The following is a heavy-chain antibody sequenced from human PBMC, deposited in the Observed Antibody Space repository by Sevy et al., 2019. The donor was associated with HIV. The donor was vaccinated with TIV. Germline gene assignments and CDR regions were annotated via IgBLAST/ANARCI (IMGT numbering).Heavy chain of an antibody. CDR3: ARDPEYYDFWSGYSTGWFDP. J-gene: IGHJ5*02. Sequence: ASVKVSCKASGYTFTGYYMHWVRQAPGQGLEWMGWINPYSGGTNYAEKFQGRVTMTRDTSISTAYMELSSLRSDDTAVYYCARDPEYYDFWSGYSTGWFDPWGQGTLVTVSS. CDR1: GYTFTGYY. D-gene: IGHD3-3*01. CDR2: INPYSGGT. V-gene: IGHV1-2*02.